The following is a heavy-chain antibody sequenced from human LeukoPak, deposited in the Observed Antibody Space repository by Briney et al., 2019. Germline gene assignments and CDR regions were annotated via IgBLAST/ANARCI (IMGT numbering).Heavy chain of an antibody. CDR1: GGSISSSSHY. D-gene: IGHD3-10*01. CDR3: ARYSGSYFDY. V-gene: IGHV4-39*01. Sequence: PSETLSLTCTVSGGSISSSSHYWAWIRQPPGKGLEWLATISESGTTYYNPSLKSRVTISVDTSKNQFSLKLGSVTAADTAVFYCARYSGSYFDYWGQGTLVTVSP. J-gene: IGHJ4*02. CDR2: ISESGTT.